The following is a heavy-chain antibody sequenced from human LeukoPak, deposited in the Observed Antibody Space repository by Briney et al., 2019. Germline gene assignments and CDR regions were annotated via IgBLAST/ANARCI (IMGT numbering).Heavy chain of an antibody. D-gene: IGHD1-14*01. CDR2: ISGSDSST. V-gene: IGHV3-23*01. J-gene: IGHJ4*02. Sequence: GGSLRLSCAASGFTFSIYAMSWVRQAPGKGLEWVSVISGSDSSTYYADSVKGRFTISRDNSKNTLSLQMNSLRADDTAVYYCATRKWGFDYWGQGTLVTVSS. CDR1: GFTFSIYA. CDR3: ATRKWGFDY.